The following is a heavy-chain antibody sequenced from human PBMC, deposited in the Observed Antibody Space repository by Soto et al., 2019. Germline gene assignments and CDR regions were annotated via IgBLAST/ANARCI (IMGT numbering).Heavy chain of an antibody. CDR1: EFTFSNYG. Sequence: EVQLVESGGGLVQPGGSLRLSCEASEFTFSNYGINWVRQAPGKGLEWVSHISSSSSTIYYAESVKGRFSISRDNAKNSLYLQMSSLRGEDTAVYYCATSFITTVGTTAWGQGTQVTVSS. J-gene: IGHJ4*02. V-gene: IGHV3-48*01. CDR3: ATSFITTVGTTA. D-gene: IGHD1-1*01. CDR2: ISSSSSTI.